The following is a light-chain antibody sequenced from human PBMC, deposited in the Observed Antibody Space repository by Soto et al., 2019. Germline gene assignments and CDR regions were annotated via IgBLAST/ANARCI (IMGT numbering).Light chain of an antibody. CDR3: QKSNSAALP. V-gene: IGKV1-27*01. Sequence: DIQMAQSPSSLSASVGGRGTITCRASQGISNYLAWYQQKPGKVPKLLIYAASTLQPGVPSRFSGSGSGTDFTLTISSLQHEDVETYYRQKSNSAALPLGVGTK. CDR2: AAS. J-gene: IGKJ4*01. CDR1: QGISNY.